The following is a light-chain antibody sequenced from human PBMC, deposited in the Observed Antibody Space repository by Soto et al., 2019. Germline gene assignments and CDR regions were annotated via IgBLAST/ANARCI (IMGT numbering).Light chain of an antibody. Sequence: EIVMTQSPATLSVSPGERATLSCRASQSVSSNLAWYQQKPGQAPRLLFYGASTRATGIPARFRGSGSGTDLTLTISSLQSEDFAIYYCQQSNNWPYTFGQGTKLEIK. CDR3: QQSNNWPYT. CDR2: GAS. V-gene: IGKV3-15*01. J-gene: IGKJ2*01. CDR1: QSVSSN.